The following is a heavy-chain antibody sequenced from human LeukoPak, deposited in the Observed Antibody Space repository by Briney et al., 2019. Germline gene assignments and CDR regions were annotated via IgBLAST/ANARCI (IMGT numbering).Heavy chain of an antibody. Sequence: SETLSLTCTVSGDSISSSTYYWGWIRQPPGKGLEWIGSIYYNGRTYYSPSLKSRVTISIDTSNQFSLRLDSMTAADTAVYYCVRDPKSAVAADWFDPWGQGTLVTVPS. V-gene: IGHV4-39*07. J-gene: IGHJ5*02. CDR3: VRDPKSAVAADWFDP. CDR1: GDSISSSTYY. D-gene: IGHD6-19*01. CDR2: IYYNGRT.